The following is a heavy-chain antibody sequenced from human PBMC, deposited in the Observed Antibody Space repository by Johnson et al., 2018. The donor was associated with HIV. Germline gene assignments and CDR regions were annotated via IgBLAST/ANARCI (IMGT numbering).Heavy chain of an antibody. CDR3: ARGYCSGGICYPNDAFDI. J-gene: IGHJ3*02. V-gene: IGHV3-64*01. CDR2: ISFKGDTA. CDR1: GFTFSSYA. Sequence: VQLVESGGGVVQPGRSLRLSCAASGFTFSSYAMHWVRQAPGKGLEYVASISFKGDTAYYARSVQDRFTISRDNSKNTVYLQMDSLRAEDMAIYYCARGYCSGGICYPNDAFDIWGQGTMVTVSS. D-gene: IGHD2-15*01.